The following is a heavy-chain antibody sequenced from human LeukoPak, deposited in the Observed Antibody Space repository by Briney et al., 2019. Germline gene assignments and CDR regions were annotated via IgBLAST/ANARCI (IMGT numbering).Heavy chain of an antibody. V-gene: IGHV3-74*01. CDR2: INSDGSST. Sequence: GGSLRLSCAASGFTFSSYWMHWVRQAPGKGLVWVSRINSDGSSTNYADSVKGRFTISRDNAKNTLYLQMNSLRAEDMAVYYCASLMWWYSSKDVWGQGTTVTVSS. D-gene: IGHD2-15*01. CDR1: GFTFSSYW. J-gene: IGHJ6*02. CDR3: ASLMWWYSSKDV.